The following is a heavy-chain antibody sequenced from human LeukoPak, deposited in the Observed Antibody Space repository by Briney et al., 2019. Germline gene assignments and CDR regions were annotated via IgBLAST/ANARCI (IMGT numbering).Heavy chain of an antibody. CDR3: AKAPGPAAINGFDY. Sequence: PGGSLRLSCAASGFTFSSHWMSWVRQAPGKGLEWVSAISGSGGSTYYADSVKGRFTISRDNSKNTLYLQMNSLRAEDTAVYYCAKAPGPAAINGFDYWGQGTLVTVSS. CDR1: GFTFSSHW. V-gene: IGHV3-23*01. CDR2: ISGSGGST. J-gene: IGHJ4*02. D-gene: IGHD2-2*02.